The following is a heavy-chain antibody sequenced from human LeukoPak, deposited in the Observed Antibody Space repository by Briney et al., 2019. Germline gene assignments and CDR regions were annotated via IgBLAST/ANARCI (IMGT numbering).Heavy chain of an antibody. D-gene: IGHD5-24*01. CDR2: IKQDGSEK. V-gene: IGHV3-7*01. J-gene: IGHJ4*02. CDR3: ARALGWLPENY. CDR1: GFTFSSYW. Sequence: GALRLSCAASGFTFSSYWMSWVRQAPGKGLEWVANIKQDGSEKDYVDSVKRRFTISRDNAKNSLYLQMNSLRAEDTAVYYCARALGWLPENYWGQGTLVTVSS.